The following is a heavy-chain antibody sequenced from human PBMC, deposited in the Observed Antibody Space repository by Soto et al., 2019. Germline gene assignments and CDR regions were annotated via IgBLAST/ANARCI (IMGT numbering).Heavy chain of an antibody. J-gene: IGHJ5*02. Sequence: QVQLQESGPGLVKPSETLSLTCTFSGDSISTYYWSWIRQPPGKGLEWIGYISYSGSPYYNPSFMSRVTISLDTSKIQISLLLSSVIAAETAVYFCGRTWDNWFDPWGQGTLVTVSS. CDR2: ISYSGSP. CDR1: GDSISTYY. D-gene: IGHD3-16*01. V-gene: IGHV4-59*01. CDR3: GRTWDNWFDP.